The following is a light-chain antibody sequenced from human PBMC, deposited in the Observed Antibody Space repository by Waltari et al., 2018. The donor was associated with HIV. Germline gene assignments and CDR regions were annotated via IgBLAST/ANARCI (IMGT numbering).Light chain of an antibody. CDR2: RHN. J-gene: IGLJ2*01. CDR3: ATWDDSLSGVL. V-gene: IGLV1-47*01. Sequence: SVLTQPPSASGTPGQRVTISCSGSSSNIGSNYVFWYQQLPGTAPRLLMHRHNHRPSGVPDRFSDSTSGTSASLDISGLRSEDEADYYCATWDDSLSGVLFGGGTKLTVL. CDR1: SSNIGSNY.